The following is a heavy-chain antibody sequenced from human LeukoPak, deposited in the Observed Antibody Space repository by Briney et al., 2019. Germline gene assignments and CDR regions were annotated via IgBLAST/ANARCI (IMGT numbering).Heavy chain of an antibody. CDR1: GGSFSGYY. V-gene: IGHV4-34*01. Sequence: SETLSLTCAVYGGSFSGYYWSWIRQPPGKGLEWIGEINHSGSTNYNPSLKSRVTISVDTSKNQFSLKLSSVTAADTAVYYCARGLATPYFDYWGQGTLVTVSS. CDR2: INHSGST. D-gene: IGHD2-15*01. CDR3: ARGLATPYFDY. J-gene: IGHJ4*02.